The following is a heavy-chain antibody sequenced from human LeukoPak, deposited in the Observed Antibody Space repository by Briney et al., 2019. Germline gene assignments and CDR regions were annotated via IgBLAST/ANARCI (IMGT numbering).Heavy chain of an antibody. Sequence: SVKVSCKASGGTFSSYTISWVRQAPGQGLEWMGRINPILGIANYAQKFHGRVTITADKSTSTAYMELSSLRSEDTAVYYCPRDRLDYGDYVEVDYWGQGTLVTVSS. CDR3: PRDRLDYGDYVEVDY. J-gene: IGHJ4*02. D-gene: IGHD4-17*01. V-gene: IGHV1-69*04. CDR2: INPILGIA. CDR1: GGTFSSYT.